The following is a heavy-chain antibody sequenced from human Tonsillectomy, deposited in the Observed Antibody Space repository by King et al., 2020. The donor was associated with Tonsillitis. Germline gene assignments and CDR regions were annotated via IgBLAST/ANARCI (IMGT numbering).Heavy chain of an antibody. J-gene: IGHJ5*02. V-gene: IGHV3-9*01. Sequence: VQLVESGGGLVQPGRSLRLSCAASGFTFDDYAMHWVRQAPGKGLEWVSGISWNSGSIGYADSVKGRFTISRDNAKNSLYLQMNSLRAEDTALYYCAKVGITGTLYNWFDPWGQGTLVTVSS. CDR2: ISWNSGSI. CDR3: AKVGITGTLYNWFDP. CDR1: GFTFDDYA. D-gene: IGHD1-20*01.